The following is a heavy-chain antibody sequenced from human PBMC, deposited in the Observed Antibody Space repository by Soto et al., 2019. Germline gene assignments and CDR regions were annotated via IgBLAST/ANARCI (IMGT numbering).Heavy chain of an antibody. CDR2: ISYDGSNK. CDR1: GFTFSSYA. Sequence: GGSLRLSCAASGFTFSSYAMHWVRQAPGKGLEWVAVISYDGSNKYYADSVKGRFTISRDNSKNTLYLQMNSLRAEDTAVYYCARDPIIVATISWFDPGGQGTLVTASA. D-gene: IGHD5-12*01. V-gene: IGHV3-30-3*01. J-gene: IGHJ5*02. CDR3: ARDPIIVATISWFDP.